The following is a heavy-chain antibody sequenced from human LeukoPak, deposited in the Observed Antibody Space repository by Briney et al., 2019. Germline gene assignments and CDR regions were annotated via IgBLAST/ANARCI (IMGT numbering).Heavy chain of an antibody. J-gene: IGHJ4*02. Sequence: PSETLSLTCTVSGGSISSYYWSWIRQPPGKGLEWIGEINHSGSTNYNPSLKSRVTISVDTSKNQFSLKLSSVTAADTAVYYCATLTDGSGSYSDYWGQGTLVTASS. D-gene: IGHD3-10*01. CDR1: GGSISSYY. CDR2: INHSGST. V-gene: IGHV4-34*01. CDR3: ATLTDGSGSYSDY.